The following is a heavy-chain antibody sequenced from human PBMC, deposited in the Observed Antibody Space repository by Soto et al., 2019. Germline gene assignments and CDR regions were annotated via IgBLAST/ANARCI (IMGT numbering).Heavy chain of an antibody. CDR3: AKDLGLLWFGPYYYGMDV. V-gene: IGHV3-30*18. D-gene: IGHD3-10*01. CDR1: GFTFSSYG. CDR2: ISYDGSNK. J-gene: IGHJ6*02. Sequence: QVQLVESGGGVVQPGRSLRLSCAASGFTFSSYGMHWVRQAPGKGLEWVAVISYDGSNKYYADSVKGRFTISRDNSKNTLYLQMNSLRAEDTAVYYCAKDLGLLWFGPYYYGMDVWGQGTTVTVSS.